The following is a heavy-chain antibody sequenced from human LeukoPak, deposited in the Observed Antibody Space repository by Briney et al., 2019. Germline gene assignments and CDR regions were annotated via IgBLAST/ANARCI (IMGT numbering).Heavy chain of an antibody. CDR3: ARSPSGSYSQLDY. CDR1: GGSFSGYY. CDR2: INHSGST. Sequence: PSETLSLTCAVYGGSFSGYYWSWIRQPPGKGLEWIGEINHSGSTNYNPSLKSRVTISVDTSKNQFSLKLSSVTAADTAVYYCARSPSGSYSQLDYWDQGTLVTVSS. J-gene: IGHJ4*02. V-gene: IGHV4-34*01. D-gene: IGHD1-26*01.